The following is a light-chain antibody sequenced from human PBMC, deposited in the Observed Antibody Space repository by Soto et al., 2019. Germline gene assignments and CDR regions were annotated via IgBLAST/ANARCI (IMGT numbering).Light chain of an antibody. V-gene: IGLV2-14*01. CDR3: ISYASINTYV. Sequence: QSALTQPASVSGSPGQSSTISCTGTSSDVGGYDYVSWYQQHPGKAPKLMIYDVTNRPSGVSNRFSGSKSGNTASLTISGLQAEDEADYYCISYASINTYVFGTG. CDR2: DVT. CDR1: SSDVGGYDY. J-gene: IGLJ1*01.